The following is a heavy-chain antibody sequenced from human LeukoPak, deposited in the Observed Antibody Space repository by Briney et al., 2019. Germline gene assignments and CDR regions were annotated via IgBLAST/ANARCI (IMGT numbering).Heavy chain of an antibody. CDR2: INPDGDGM. CDR1: GFTFSRSW. J-gene: IGHJ4*02. CDR3: AAWTERGYNY. D-gene: IGHD5-24*01. V-gene: IGHV3-7*01. Sequence: PGGSLRLSCTASGFTFSRSWMNWIRQAPGKGLEWVANINPDGDGMRFVDSVKGRFTMSRDNAQSSLHLQMNSLRVEDTAFYYCAAWTERGYNYWGQGVLVTVSS.